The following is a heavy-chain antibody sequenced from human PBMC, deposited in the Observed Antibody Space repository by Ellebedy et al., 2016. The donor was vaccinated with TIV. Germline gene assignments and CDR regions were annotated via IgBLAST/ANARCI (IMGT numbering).Heavy chain of an antibody. CDR1: EFTFPSYG. Sequence: PGGSLRLSCAASEFTFPSYGMRWVRQAPGKGLEWVALTSYDGSKQYYADSVKGRFTISRDNSNNAVYMQMNSLRAGNTALYYCAKNDKPLIGVAGLYYFDYWGQGTLVTVSS. V-gene: IGHV3-30*18. CDR3: AKNDKPLIGVAGLYYFDY. CDR2: TSYDGSKQ. J-gene: IGHJ4*02. D-gene: IGHD6-19*01.